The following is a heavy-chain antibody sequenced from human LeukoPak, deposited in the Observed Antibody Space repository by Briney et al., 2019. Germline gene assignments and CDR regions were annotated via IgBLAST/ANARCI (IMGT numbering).Heavy chain of an antibody. CDR2: IFTSGST. V-gene: IGHV4-61*02. CDR3: ARPSRRGRIVGATNAFDI. J-gene: IGHJ3*02. CDR1: GGSISSGSYY. D-gene: IGHD1-26*01. Sequence: SQTLSLTCTVSGGSISSGSYYWSWIRQPAGKGLEWIGRIFTSGSTNYNPSLKSRVTISVDTPKNQFSLKLSSVTAADTAVYYCARPSRRGRIVGATNAFDIWGQGTMVTVSS.